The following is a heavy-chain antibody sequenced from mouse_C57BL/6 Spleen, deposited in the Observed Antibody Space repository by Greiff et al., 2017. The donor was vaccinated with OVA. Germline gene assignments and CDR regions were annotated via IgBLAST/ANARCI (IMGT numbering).Heavy chain of an antibody. CDR3: VRDGANPVFYWYFDV. V-gene: IGHV10-3*01. J-gene: IGHJ1*03. D-gene: IGHD3-1*01. CDR1: GFTFNTYA. Sequence: EVQGVESGGGLVQPKGSLKLSCAASGFTFNTYAMHWVRQAPGKGLEWVARIRSKSSNYATYYADSVKDRFTISRDDSQSMLYLQMNNLKTEDTAMYYCVRDGANPVFYWYFDVWGTGTTVTVSS. CDR2: IRSKSSNYAT.